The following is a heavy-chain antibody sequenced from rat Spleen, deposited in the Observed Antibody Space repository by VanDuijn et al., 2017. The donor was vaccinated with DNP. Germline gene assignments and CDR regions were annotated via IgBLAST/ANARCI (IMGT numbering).Heavy chain of an antibody. CDR3: ATQGFGTYHTDWFAY. CDR1: RFTFNNYW. CDR2: INSRGDGT. Sequence: EVQLVESGGDLVQPGRSLKLSCVASRFTFNNYWMTWFRQIPGTGLEWVASINSRGDGTFYPVSVKGRFTISRDHAKNTLYLQMSNLRSEDTATYYCATQGFGTYHTDWFAYWGQGTLVTVSS. D-gene: IGHD2-1*01. J-gene: IGHJ3*01. V-gene: IGHV5-31*01.